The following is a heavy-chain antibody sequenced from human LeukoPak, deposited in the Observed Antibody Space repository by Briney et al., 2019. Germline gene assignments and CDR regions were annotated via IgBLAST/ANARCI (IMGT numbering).Heavy chain of an antibody. Sequence: SETLSLTCSVSGASIDSYYWGWIRQPPGKGLEWIGYIYSSGNTIYNPSLKSPVTISMDTSKNQFSLKLRSVTAADTAVYYCSSLSIGPSPYFYYYMDVWGKGTSVTVSS. D-gene: IGHD2-21*01. CDR3: SSLSIGPSPYFYYYMDV. V-gene: IGHV4-4*09. CDR1: GASIDSYY. CDR2: IYSSGNT. J-gene: IGHJ6*03.